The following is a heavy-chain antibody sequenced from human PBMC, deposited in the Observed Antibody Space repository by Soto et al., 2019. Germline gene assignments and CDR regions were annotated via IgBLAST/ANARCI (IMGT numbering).Heavy chain of an antibody. J-gene: IGHJ4*02. CDR1: GVSISSGAYY. V-gene: IGHV4-30-2*01. Sequence: SETLSLTCTVSGVSISSGAYYWSWIRQHPGKGLEWIGYIYHSGSTYYNPSLKSRVTISVDRSKNQFSLKLSSVTAADTAVYYCARALPGSYYGRWYGYWGQGTLVTVSS. CDR3: ARALPGSYYGRWYGY. D-gene: IGHD1-26*01. CDR2: IYHSGST.